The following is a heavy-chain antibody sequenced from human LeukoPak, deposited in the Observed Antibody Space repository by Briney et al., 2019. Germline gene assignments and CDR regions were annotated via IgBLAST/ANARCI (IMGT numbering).Heavy chain of an antibody. CDR1: GYTFTGYY. CDR3: ARERRPSSTRKGVYY. Sequence: ASVKVSCKASGYTFTGYYMHWVRQAPGQGLEWMGWINPNSGGTNYAQKFQGRVTMTRDTSISPAYMELSRLRSDDTAVYYCARERRPSSTRKGVYYGARGPLVTVS. CDR2: INPNSGGT. J-gene: IGHJ4*02. D-gene: IGHD2-2*01. V-gene: IGHV1-2*02.